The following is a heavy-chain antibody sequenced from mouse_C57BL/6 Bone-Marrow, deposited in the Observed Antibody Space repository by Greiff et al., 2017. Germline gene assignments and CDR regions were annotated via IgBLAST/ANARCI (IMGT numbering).Heavy chain of an antibody. Sequence: QVQLQQPGAELVKPGASVKLSCKASGYTFTSYWMHWVKQRTGQGLEWIGMIHPNSGSTNYNEKFKSKATLTVDKSSSTAYMQLSSLTSEDSAVYYCARGAAQTYGANWGQGTLVTVSA. CDR2: IHPNSGST. CDR1: GYTFTSYW. CDR3: ARGAAQTYGAN. J-gene: IGHJ3*01. V-gene: IGHV1-64*01. D-gene: IGHD3-2*02.